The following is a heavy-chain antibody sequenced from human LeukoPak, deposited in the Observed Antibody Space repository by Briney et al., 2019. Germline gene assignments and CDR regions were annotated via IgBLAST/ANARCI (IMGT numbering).Heavy chain of an antibody. J-gene: IGHJ4*02. CDR3: ARDQYSYGPRGLGY. CDR2: ISSSSSYI. CDR1: GFTFSSYT. D-gene: IGHD5-18*01. V-gene: IGHV3-21*01. Sequence: PGGSLRLSCAASGFTFSSYTMNWVRQPPGKGLEWVSSISSSSSYIYYADSVKGRFTISRDNAKNSLYLQMNSLRAEDTAVYYCARDQYSYGPRGLGYWGQGTLVTVSS.